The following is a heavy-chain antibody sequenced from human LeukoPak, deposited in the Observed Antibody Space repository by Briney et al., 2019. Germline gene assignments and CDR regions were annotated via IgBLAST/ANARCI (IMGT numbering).Heavy chain of an antibody. J-gene: IGHJ4*02. CDR2: ISGSGGST. V-gene: IGHV3-23*01. D-gene: IGHD1-26*01. CDR3: AKLPSGGQWELLGPFDY. CDR1: GFTFSSYA. Sequence: GGSRRLSCAASGFTFSSYAMSWVRQAPGKGLEWVSAISGSGGSTYYADSVKGRFTISRDNSKNTLYLQMNSLRAEDTAVYYCAKLPSGGQWELLGPFDYWGQGTLVTVSS.